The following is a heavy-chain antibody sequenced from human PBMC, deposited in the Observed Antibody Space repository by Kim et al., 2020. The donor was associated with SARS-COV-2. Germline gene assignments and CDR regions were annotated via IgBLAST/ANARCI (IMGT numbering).Heavy chain of an antibody. CDR2: INHSGST. V-gene: IGHV4-34*01. CDR3: ARGRSRGRFDY. D-gene: IGHD3-22*01. Sequence: SETLSLTCAVYGGSFSGYYWSWIRQPPGKGLECIGEINHSGSTNYNPSLKSRVTISVDTSKNQFSLKLSSVTAADTAVYYCARGRSRGRFDYWGQGTLVTVSS. J-gene: IGHJ4*02. CDR1: GGSFSGYY.